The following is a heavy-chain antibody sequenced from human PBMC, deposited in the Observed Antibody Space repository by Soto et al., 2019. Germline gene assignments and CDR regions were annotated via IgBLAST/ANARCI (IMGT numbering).Heavy chain of an antibody. J-gene: IGHJ6*02. CDR1: GGSFSGYY. CDR2: INHSGST. V-gene: IGHV4-34*01. Sequence: PSETMSLTCAVYGGSFSGYYWSWIRQPPGKGLEWIGEINHSGSTNYNPSLKSRVTISVDTSKNQFSLKLSSVTAADTAVYYCARHFPYCSSTSHCAYGMDVWGQGTTVTVSS. CDR3: ARHFPYCSSTSHCAYGMDV. D-gene: IGHD2-2*01.